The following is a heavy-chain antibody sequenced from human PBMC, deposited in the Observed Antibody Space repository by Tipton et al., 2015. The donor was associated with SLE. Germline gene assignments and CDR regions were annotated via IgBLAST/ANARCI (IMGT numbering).Heavy chain of an antibody. CDR2: IYPSGST. CDR3: ARDTAHYGSGDGAFDI. V-gene: IGHV4-4*08. J-gene: IGHJ3*02. D-gene: IGHD3-10*01. CDR1: DDSMNNYY. Sequence: TLSLTCTVSDDSMNNYYWSWVRQPPGKRLEWIGYIYPSGSTHYTPSLKSRVSIAIDTSKKQFSLKLSSVTAADTAVYYCARDTAHYGSGDGAFDIWGQGTPVTVSS.